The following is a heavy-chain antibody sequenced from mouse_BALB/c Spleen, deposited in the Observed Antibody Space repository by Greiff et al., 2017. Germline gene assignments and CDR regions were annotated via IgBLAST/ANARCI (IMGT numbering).Heavy chain of an antibody. D-gene: IGHD1-1*01. CDR1: GFTFSSYT. Sequence: EVQVVESGGGLVQPGGSLKLSCAASGFTFSSYTMSWVRQTPEKRLEWVAYISNGGGSTYYPDTVKGRFTISRDNAKNTLYLQMSSLKSEDTAMYYCARHTPYYGSSSFDYWGQGTTLTVSS. CDR3: ARHTPYYGSSSFDY. J-gene: IGHJ2*01. V-gene: IGHV5-12-2*01. CDR2: ISNGGGST.